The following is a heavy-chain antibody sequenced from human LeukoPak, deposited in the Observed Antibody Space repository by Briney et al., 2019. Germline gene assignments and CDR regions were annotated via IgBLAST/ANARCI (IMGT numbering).Heavy chain of an antibody. D-gene: IGHD2-2*02. Sequence: GESLKISCKGSGYRFTSYWIGWVRQMPGKGLDWMGLIYPYDSDTRYSPSFQVQVTISADKSISTAYLQWSSLKASDTAMYYCAIGGDSTTSCYRCFDYWGQGTLVTVSS. CDR1: GYRFTSYW. J-gene: IGHJ4*02. V-gene: IGHV5-51*01. CDR3: AIGGDSTTSCYRCFDY. CDR2: IYPYDSDT.